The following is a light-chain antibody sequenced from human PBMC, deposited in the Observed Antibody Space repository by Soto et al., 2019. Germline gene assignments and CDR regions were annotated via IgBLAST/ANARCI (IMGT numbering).Light chain of an antibody. CDR1: QSVSSN. CDR3: QHYNNWPTWT. J-gene: IGKJ1*01. CDR2: RAS. Sequence: EIVMTQSPATLSVSPGERATLSCRASQSVSSNLAWYQQKPGQAPRLLIFRASTRATGIPARFSGSGSGTEFSLTISSLQSEDFAVYYCQHYNNWPTWTFGQGTKVDIK. V-gene: IGKV3-15*01.